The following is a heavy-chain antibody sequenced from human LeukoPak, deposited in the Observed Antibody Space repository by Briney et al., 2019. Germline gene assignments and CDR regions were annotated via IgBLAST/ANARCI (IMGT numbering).Heavy chain of an antibody. CDR1: GGSFSGYY. CDR3: ARRLSRYFDWLFE. V-gene: IGHV4-34*01. D-gene: IGHD3-9*01. CDR2: INHSGST. J-gene: IGHJ4*02. Sequence: PSETLSLTCAVYGGSFSGYYWSWIRQPPGKGLEWIGEINHSGSTNYNPSLKSRVTISVDTSKNQFSLKLSSVTAADTAVYHCARRLSRYFDWLFEWGQGTLVTVSS.